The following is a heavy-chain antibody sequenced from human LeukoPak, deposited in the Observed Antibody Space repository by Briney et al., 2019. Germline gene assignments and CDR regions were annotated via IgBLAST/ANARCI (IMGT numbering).Heavy chain of an antibody. Sequence: SVKVSCKASGGTFSSYAISWVRQAPGQGLEWMGRIIPILGIANYAQKFQGRVTITADKSTSTAYMELSSLRSEDTAVYYCAREPYDSSGYYDAYFDYWGQGTLVTVSS. CDR3: AREPYDSSGYYDAYFDY. CDR1: GGTFSSYA. V-gene: IGHV1-69*04. J-gene: IGHJ4*02. CDR2: IIPILGIA. D-gene: IGHD3-22*01.